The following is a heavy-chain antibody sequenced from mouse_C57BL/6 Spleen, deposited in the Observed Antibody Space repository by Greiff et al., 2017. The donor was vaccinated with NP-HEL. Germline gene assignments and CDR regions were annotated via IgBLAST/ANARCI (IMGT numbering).Heavy chain of an antibody. CDR2: IDPSDSET. CDR3: ARVITGAMDY. CDR1: GYTFTSYW. V-gene: IGHV1-52*01. J-gene: IGHJ4*01. Sequence: QVQLQQPGAELVRPGSSVKLSCKASGYTFTSYWMHWVKQRPIQGLEWIGNIDPSDSETHYNQKFKDKSTLTVDKSSSTAYMQLSSLTSEDSAVYYCARVITGAMDYWGQGTSVTVSS. D-gene: IGHD1-1*01.